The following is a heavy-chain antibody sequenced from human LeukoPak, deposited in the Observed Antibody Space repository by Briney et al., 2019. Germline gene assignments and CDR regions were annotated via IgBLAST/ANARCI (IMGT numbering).Heavy chain of an antibody. D-gene: IGHD3-10*01. V-gene: IGHV5-51*01. CDR2: IYPGDSDT. J-gene: IGHJ4*02. Sequence: GESLKIPLQGPGWRFTSYWIVLGRHLPGKGQEWMGIIYPGDSDTRYSPSFQGKVTISAYKSISTAYLQWSSLKASDTAMYYCARHGEGSDYWGQGTLVTVSS. CDR3: ARHGEGSDY. CDR1: GWRFTSYW.